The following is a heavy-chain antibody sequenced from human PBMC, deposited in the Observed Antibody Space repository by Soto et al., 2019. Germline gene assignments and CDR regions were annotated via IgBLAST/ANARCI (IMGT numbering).Heavy chain of an antibody. Sequence: EVHLVESGGDLVQPGGSLRLSCAASGFTFSTYWMTWVRQAPGKGLEWVANIKADGSQKYYVDSVRGRLTICRDNAKNSLYLQMNSLRTEDTAVYFCVRDINAHYGSTWYDAFDFWGQGKMVIVSS. CDR1: GFTFSTYW. D-gene: IGHD6-13*01. V-gene: IGHV3-7*01. CDR2: IKADGSQK. CDR3: VRDINAHYGSTWYDAFDF. J-gene: IGHJ3*01.